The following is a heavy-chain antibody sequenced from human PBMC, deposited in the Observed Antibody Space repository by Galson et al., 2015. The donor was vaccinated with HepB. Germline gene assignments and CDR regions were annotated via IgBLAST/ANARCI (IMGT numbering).Heavy chain of an antibody. CDR2: ISYDGSNK. CDR1: GFTFSSYA. D-gene: IGHD3-10*01. Sequence: SLRLSCAASGFTFSSYAMHWVRQAPGKGLEWVAVISYDGSNKYYADSVKGRFTISRDNSKNTLYLQMNSLRAEDTAVYYCARQMVRGTFSHYFDYWGQGTLVTVSS. V-gene: IGHV3-30*04. J-gene: IGHJ4*02. CDR3: ARQMVRGTFSHYFDY.